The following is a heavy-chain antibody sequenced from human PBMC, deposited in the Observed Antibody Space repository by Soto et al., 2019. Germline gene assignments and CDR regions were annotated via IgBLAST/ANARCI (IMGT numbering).Heavy chain of an antibody. Sequence: QVQLQESGPGLVKPSETLSLSCGVSGGSIRQYYWSWIRQHAGQGLEWLGRIYSGGSTNYNPSLESRVTMSVDTSKNQFSLKLSSVTAADTAVYYCARGPGGFGDFSLDYWGQGTLVTVSS. CDR2: IYSGGST. CDR3: ARGPGGFGDFSLDY. CDR1: GGSIRQYY. D-gene: IGHD3-10*01. V-gene: IGHV4-4*07. J-gene: IGHJ4*02.